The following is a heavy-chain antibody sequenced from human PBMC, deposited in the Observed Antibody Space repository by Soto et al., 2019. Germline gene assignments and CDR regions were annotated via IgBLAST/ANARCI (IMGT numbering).Heavy chain of an antibody. V-gene: IGHV1-69*01. CDR2: IIPIIGTT. CDR1: GGTFSSYG. CDR3: ARDLGYNYGVYYGMDV. D-gene: IGHD5-18*01. Sequence: QVQLVQSGAEVKKPGSSVQVSCKASGGTFSSYGLSWVRQAPGQGLEWMGGIIPIIGTTNYAQKFQGRVTITADEYTSTAYMELSSLRSEDTAVYYCARDLGYNYGVYYGMDVWGQGTTVTVSS. J-gene: IGHJ6*02.